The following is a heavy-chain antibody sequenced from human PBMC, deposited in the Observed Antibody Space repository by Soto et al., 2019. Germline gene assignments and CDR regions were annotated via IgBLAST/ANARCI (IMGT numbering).Heavy chain of an antibody. CDR2: IYHSGST. V-gene: IGHV4-31*03. J-gene: IGHJ4*02. Sequence: QVQLQESGPRLVEASQTLSLTCTVSNASITSSGYYWSWVRQPPGKRLEWIGYIYHSGSTFYRPSLQSRLTMSVDTSKNQFSLTLRSVTAADTAVYHCARMSGTYYVPDYWGQGTLVTVSS. CDR3: ARMSGTYYVPDY. CDR1: NASITSSGYY. D-gene: IGHD1-26*01.